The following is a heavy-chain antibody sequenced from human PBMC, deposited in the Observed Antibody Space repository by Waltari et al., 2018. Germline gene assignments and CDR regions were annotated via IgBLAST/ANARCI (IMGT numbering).Heavy chain of an antibody. CDR1: GFTFSSYA. CDR2: ISGSGGST. CDR3: AKKQLVYYYYGMDV. Sequence: EVQLLESGGGLVQPGGSLRLSCAASGFTFSSYAISWVRQAPGKGLEWVSAISGSGGSTYYADPVKGRFTISRDNSKNTLYLQMNSLRAEDTAVYYCAKKQLVYYYYGMDVWGQGTTVTVSS. J-gene: IGHJ6*02. V-gene: IGHV3-23*01. D-gene: IGHD6-6*01.